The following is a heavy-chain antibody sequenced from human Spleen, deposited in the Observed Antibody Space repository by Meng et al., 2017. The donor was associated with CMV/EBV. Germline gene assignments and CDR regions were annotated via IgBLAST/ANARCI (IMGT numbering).Heavy chain of an antibody. D-gene: IGHD4-17*01. CDR3: ARERGYTVTTHFDY. V-gene: IGHV3-30*03. CDR1: RFTFSNYW. CDR2: ISYDGSNK. J-gene: IGHJ4*02. Sequence: LSLTCAAFRFTFSNYWMHWVRQAPGRGLEWVAVISYDGSNKYYADSVKGRFTISRDNSKNTLYLQMNSLRAEDTAVYYCARERGYTVTTHFDYWGQGTLVTVSS.